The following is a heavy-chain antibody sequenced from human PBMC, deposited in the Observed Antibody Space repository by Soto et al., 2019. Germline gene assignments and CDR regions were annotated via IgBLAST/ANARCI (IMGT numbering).Heavy chain of an antibody. V-gene: IGHV3-30-3*01. J-gene: IGHJ2*01. CDR3: ASPLWRDDYNWGYFDL. Sequence: QVQLVESGGGVVQPGRSLRLSCAASGFTFSSYAMHWVRQAPGKGLEWVAVISYDGSNKYYTDSVKGRFTISRDNSKNTMSLQMKSLRAEDTDVYYCASPLWRDDYNWGYFDLWGRGPLVTVSS. CDR2: ISYDGSNK. CDR1: GFTFSSYA. D-gene: IGHD4-4*01.